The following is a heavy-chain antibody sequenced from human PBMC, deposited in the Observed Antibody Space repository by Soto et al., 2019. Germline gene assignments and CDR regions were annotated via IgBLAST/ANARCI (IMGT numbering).Heavy chain of an antibody. Sequence: GGSLRLSCAASGLTFSNAWTNWVRKAPGKGLEWVGRIKSKTDGATIDYADSVKGRFTISRDNSKNTLYLQMSSLRAEDTAVYYCVKDTEGYCSSTSCPGDFDYWGQGTLVTVSS. CDR3: VKDTEGYCSSTSCPGDFDY. D-gene: IGHD2-2*01. CDR2: IKSKTDGATI. V-gene: IGHV3-15*07. J-gene: IGHJ4*02. CDR1: GLTFSNAW.